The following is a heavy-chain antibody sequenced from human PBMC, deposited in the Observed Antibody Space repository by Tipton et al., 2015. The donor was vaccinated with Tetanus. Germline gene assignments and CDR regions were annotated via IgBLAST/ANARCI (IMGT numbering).Heavy chain of an antibody. Sequence: LSLTCTVSGDSITSFYWSWIRQPPGKGLEWIGYIFYGGTTNYNPSLKSRVTISLDTSKNQFSLNLRSVITADTAVYYCARANNDYPKKGPFDYWGQGILVIVSS. V-gene: IGHV4-59*01. CDR3: ARANNDYPKKGPFDY. CDR2: IFYGGTT. D-gene: IGHD5-12*01. J-gene: IGHJ4*02. CDR1: GDSITSFY.